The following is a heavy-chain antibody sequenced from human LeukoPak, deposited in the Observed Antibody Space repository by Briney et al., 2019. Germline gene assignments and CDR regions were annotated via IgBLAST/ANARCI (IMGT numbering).Heavy chain of an antibody. Sequence: SETLSLTCTVSGGSISSYYWSWIRQPPGKGLEWIGRIYTSGSTNYNPSLKSRVTMSVDTSKNQFSLKLSSVTAADTAVYYCARDYDSSGIFDYWGQGTLVTVSS. J-gene: IGHJ4*02. CDR3: ARDYDSSGIFDY. D-gene: IGHD3-22*01. V-gene: IGHV4-4*07. CDR2: IYTSGST. CDR1: GGSISSYY.